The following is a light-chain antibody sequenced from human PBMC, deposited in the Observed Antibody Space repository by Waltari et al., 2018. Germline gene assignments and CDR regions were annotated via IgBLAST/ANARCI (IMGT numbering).Light chain of an antibody. V-gene: IGLV1-40*01. J-gene: IGLJ2*01. CDR3: QSYDSSLSGPVV. CDR2: GNS. CDR1: SSNIGEGYD. Sequence: QSVLTQPPSVSGPPGQRVTISCTGSSSNIGEGYDVHWYQPLPGTAPKLLIYGNSNRPSGVPVRFSGSKSGTSAALAITGLQAEDEADYYCQSYDSSLSGPVVFGGGTKLTVL.